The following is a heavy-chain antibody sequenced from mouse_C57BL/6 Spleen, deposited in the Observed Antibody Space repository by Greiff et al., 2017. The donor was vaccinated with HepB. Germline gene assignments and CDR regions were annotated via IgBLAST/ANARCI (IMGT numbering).Heavy chain of an antibody. CDR1: GYTFTSYW. V-gene: IGHV1-50*01. CDR3: ARVSTTVEDY. J-gene: IGHJ2*01. Sequence: VQLQQSGAELVKPGASVKLSCKASGYTFTSYWMQWVKQRPGQGLEWIGEIDPSDSYTNSNQKFKGKATFTVDTSASTAYMQLSSRTSEDSAVYYCARVSTTVEDYWGQGTTLTVSS. D-gene: IGHD1-1*01. CDR2: IDPSDSYT.